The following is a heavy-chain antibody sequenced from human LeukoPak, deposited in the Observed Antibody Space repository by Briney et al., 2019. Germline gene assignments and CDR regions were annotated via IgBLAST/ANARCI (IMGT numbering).Heavy chain of an antibody. CDR1: GFTFSSYA. D-gene: IGHD3-22*01. J-gene: IGHJ3*02. Sequence: PGGSLRLSCAASGFTFSSYAMSWVRQAPGKGLEWVALISYDGSNKYYADSVKGRFTISRDNSKNTLYLQMNSLRAEDTAVYYCASLSGYYSNDAFDIWGQGTMVTVSS. V-gene: IGHV3-30*14. CDR2: ISYDGSNK. CDR3: ASLSGYYSNDAFDI.